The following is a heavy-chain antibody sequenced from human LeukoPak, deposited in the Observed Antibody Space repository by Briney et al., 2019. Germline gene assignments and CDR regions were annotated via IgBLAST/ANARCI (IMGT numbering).Heavy chain of an antibody. D-gene: IGHD4-17*01. CDR2: ISDDGRSK. J-gene: IGHJ4*02. V-gene: IGHV3-30*18. CDR3: AKRPSDYGDYVSYFDY. CDR1: GFSFISYG. Sequence: VGSLRLSCAASGFSFISYGMHWVRQAPGKGLEWVGVISDDGRSKDYADSVKGRFTISRDNSKDTLYLQMNSLRDEDTAVYYCAKRPSDYGDYVSYFDYWGQGTLVTVSS.